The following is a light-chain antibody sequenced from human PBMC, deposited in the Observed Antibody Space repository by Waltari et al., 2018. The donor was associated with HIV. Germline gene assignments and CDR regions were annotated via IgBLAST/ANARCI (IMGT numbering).Light chain of an antibody. CDR2: EDS. Sequence: QSALTQPASVSGSPGQSITISCTATSSDVGSYNLVSWYQQHPGKAPKLMIYEDSKRPSGVSNRFSGSKSGNTASLTIAGLQAEDEADYYCCSYAGSSTLVFGGGTKLTVL. J-gene: IGLJ3*02. V-gene: IGLV2-23*01. CDR3: CSYAGSSTLV. CDR1: SSDVGSYNL.